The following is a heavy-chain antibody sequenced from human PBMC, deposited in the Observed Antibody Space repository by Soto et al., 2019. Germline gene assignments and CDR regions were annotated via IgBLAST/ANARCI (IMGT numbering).Heavy chain of an antibody. CDR1: GGTFSSYA. CDR3: ARAIILYGSGSYYRHFDY. V-gene: IGHV1-46*01. D-gene: IGHD3-10*01. J-gene: IGHJ4*02. CDR2: INPSGGST. Sequence: ASVKVSCKASGGTFSSYAISWVRQAPEQGLEWMGIINPSGGSTSYAQKFQGRVTMTRDTSTSTVYMELSSLRSEDTAVYYCARAIILYGSGSYYRHFDYWGQGTLVTV.